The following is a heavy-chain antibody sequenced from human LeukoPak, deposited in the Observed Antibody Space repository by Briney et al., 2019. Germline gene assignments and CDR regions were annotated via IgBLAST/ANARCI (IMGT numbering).Heavy chain of an antibody. D-gene: IGHD6-13*01. CDR2: INTDGSTP. Sequence: GGSLRLSCAASGFTFGNSWMHWVRQVPGRGLVWVSRINTDGSTPDYADSVKGRFTISRDNAKSTLYLQMNSLRAEDTAVYYCAKDSSSWYGWFDPWGQGTLVTVSS. V-gene: IGHV3-74*01. J-gene: IGHJ5*02. CDR1: GFTFGNSW. CDR3: AKDSSSWYGWFDP.